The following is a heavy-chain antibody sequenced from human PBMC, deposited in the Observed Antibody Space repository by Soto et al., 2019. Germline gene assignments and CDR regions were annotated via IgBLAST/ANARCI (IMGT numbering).Heavy chain of an antibody. CDR3: ASLAGAACY. J-gene: IGHJ4*02. Sequence: EVQLVESGGGLVQLGGSLRLSCAASGFIFSSCSMNWVRQAPGKGLEWLSYISSTSSTKYYADSVKGRFTISRDNAKNSMYLQMNRLRGEDTAFEFWASLAGAACYWGQGTLVTVSS. CDR2: ISSTSSTK. CDR1: GFIFSSCS. V-gene: IGHV3-48*01. D-gene: IGHD6-19*01.